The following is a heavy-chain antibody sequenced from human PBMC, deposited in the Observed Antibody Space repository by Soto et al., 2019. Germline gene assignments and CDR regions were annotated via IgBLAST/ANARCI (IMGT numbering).Heavy chain of an antibody. J-gene: IGHJ4*02. CDR3: AKTDGYEVEY. V-gene: IGHV5-51*01. D-gene: IGHD5-18*01. CDR2: IYPGDSDT. Sequence: GESLRLSCKGSGYSFTSYWIAWVRQMPGKGLEWMGSIYPGDSDTTYSPSIQGQVTISADKSSTTVYLQWNTLKASDTAVYYCAKTDGYEVEYWGQGTQVTVSS. CDR1: GYSFTSYW.